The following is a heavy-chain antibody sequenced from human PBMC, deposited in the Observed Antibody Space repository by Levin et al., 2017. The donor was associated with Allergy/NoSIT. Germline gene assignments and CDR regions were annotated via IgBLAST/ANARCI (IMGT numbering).Heavy chain of an antibody. V-gene: IGHV1-69*01. CDR1: GGIFSNYV. D-gene: IGHD3-10*01. Sequence: GGSLRLSCKASGGIFSNYVISWVRQAPGQGLEWMGVIISVFGTANYAQKFRGRVTITADEGTSTVDMELSSLRSEDTAVYYCGRSTVRDSGSYYRVDYWGQGTLVTVSS. CDR3: GRSTVRDSGSYYRVDY. J-gene: IGHJ4*02. CDR2: IISVFGTA.